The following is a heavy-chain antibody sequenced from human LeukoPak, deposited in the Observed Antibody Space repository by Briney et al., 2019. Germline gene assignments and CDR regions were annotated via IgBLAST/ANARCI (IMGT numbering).Heavy chain of an antibody. CDR1: GFTFSSYG. CDR2: IRYDGSNK. Sequence: GGSLRLSCAASGFTFSSYGMHWVRQAPGKGLEWVAFIRYDGSNKYYADSVKGRFTISRDNSKNTLYLQMNSLRAEDTAVYYCARPPRYSGSSWYYWGQGTLVTVSS. V-gene: IGHV3-30*02. J-gene: IGHJ4*02. D-gene: IGHD6-13*01. CDR3: ARPPRYSGSSWYY.